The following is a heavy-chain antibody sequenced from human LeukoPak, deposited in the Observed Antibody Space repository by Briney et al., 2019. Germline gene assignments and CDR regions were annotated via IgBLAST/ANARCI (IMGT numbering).Heavy chain of an antibody. J-gene: IGHJ4*02. D-gene: IGHD4-23*01. CDR1: GFTFGDYV. CDR2: IRSKVYGGTT. V-gene: IGHV3-49*04. CDR3: TRDYGGFDY. Sequence: GGSLRLSCRCSGFTFGDYVMTLVRQAPGKGLEWVGFIRSKVYGGTTEYAASVKGRFIISRDDSKSIAYLQMSSLETEDTAVYYCTRDYGGFDYWGQGTLVTVSS.